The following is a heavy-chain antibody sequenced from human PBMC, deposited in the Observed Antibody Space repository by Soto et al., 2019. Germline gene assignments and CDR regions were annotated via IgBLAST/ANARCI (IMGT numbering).Heavy chain of an antibody. J-gene: IGHJ5*02. CDR3: AREAQDDYVPGWFDP. Sequence: QVQLQESGPGLVKPSQTLSLTCTVSGGSISSGDYYRSWIRQPPGKGLEWIGYIYYSGSTYYNPSLKSRVTISVDTSKNQFSLKLSSVTAADTAVYYCAREAQDDYVPGWFDPWGQGTLVTVSS. CDR2: IYYSGST. CDR1: GGSISSGDYY. D-gene: IGHD4-17*01. V-gene: IGHV4-30-4*01.